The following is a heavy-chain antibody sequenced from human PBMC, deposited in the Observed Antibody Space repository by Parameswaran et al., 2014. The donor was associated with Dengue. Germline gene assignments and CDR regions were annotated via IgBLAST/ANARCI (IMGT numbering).Heavy chain of an antibody. CDR2: IYPGDSDA. V-gene: IGHV5-51*01. CDR3: ARHGMDSNYGLYYYYGMDV. J-gene: IGHJ6*02. Sequence: VRQMPGKGLEWMGIIYPGDSDARYSPSFQGQVTISADKSISTAYLQWSSLKASDTAMYYCARHGMDSNYGLYYYYGMDVWGQGTTVTVSS. D-gene: IGHD4-11*01.